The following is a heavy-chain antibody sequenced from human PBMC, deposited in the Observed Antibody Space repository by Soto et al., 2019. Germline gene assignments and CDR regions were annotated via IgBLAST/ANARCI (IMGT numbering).Heavy chain of an antibody. CDR2: IIPIFGTA. CDR3: ASQGGAAAGIPNFDY. J-gene: IGHJ4*02. Sequence: QVQLVQSGAEVKKPGSSVKVSCKASGGTFSSYAISWVRQAPGQGLEWMGGIIPIFGTANYAQKFQGRVTITADESTSTGYMGLSSLRVEDPAGYYCASQGGAAAGIPNFDYWGQGTLVTVSS. CDR1: GGTFSSYA. V-gene: IGHV1-69*01. D-gene: IGHD6-13*01.